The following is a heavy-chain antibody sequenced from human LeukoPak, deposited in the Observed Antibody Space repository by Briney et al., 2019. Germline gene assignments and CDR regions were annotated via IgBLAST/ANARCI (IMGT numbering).Heavy chain of an antibody. V-gene: IGHV4-34*01. CDR1: GGSFSGYY. CDR2: INHSGST. J-gene: IGHJ4*02. D-gene: IGHD2-8*01. CDR3: ARGRAGYCTNGVCYILDY. Sequence: PSETLSLTCAVYGGSFSGYYWSWIRQPPGKGLEWIGEINHSGSTNYNPSLKSRVTISVDTSKNQFSLKLSSVTATDTAVYYCARGRAGYCTNGVCYILDYWGQGTLVTVSS.